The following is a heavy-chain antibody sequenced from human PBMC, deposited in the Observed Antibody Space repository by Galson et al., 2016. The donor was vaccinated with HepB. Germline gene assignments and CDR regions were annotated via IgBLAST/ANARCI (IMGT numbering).Heavy chain of an antibody. CDR2: IYPGDSDT. D-gene: IGHD3-16*02. CDR1: GYSFTSYW. CDR3: ARHYQDTYFYYGMDV. J-gene: IGHJ6*02. V-gene: IGHV5-51*01. Sequence: QSGAEVKKPGESLKISCKGSGYSFTSYWIGWVRQMPGKGLEWMGIIYPGDSDTRYSPSFQGQVTISADKSISTAYLQWSSRKASDTAMYNCARHYQDTYFYYGMDVWGQGTTVTVAS.